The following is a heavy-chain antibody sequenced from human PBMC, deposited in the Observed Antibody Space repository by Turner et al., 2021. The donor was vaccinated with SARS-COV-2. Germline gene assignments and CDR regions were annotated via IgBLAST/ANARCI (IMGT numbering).Heavy chain of an antibody. CDR1: GGSFSGYY. D-gene: IGHD6-19*01. CDR3: ARSGWSLWYFDY. J-gene: IGHJ4*02. CDR2: INNGEST. V-gene: IGHV4-34*01. Sequence: QAQLQQWGAGLLKPSEILSLTCAVYGGSFSGYYWSWIRQPPGKGLEWIGEINNGESTNYNPSLKSRVTISVDTSKNQFSLTLSSVTAADSALYYCARSGWSLWYFDYWGQGTLVTVSS.